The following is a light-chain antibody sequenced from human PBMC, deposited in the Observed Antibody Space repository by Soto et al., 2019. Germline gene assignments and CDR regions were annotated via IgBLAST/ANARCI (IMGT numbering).Light chain of an antibody. V-gene: IGLV1-51*01. J-gene: IGLJ3*02. Sequence: QSVLTQPPSVSAAPGQKVTISCSGSNSNIGKYYVSWYQQFPGAAPKLLIYDNNKRPSGIPDRFSGSKSGTSATLGITGLQNGDEADYYCGAWDGRPSFGVFGGGTKLTVL. CDR1: NSNIGKYY. CDR3: GAWDGRPSFGV. CDR2: DNN.